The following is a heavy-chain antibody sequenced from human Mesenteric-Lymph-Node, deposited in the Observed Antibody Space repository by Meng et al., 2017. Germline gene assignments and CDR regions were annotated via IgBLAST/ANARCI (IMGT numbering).Heavy chain of an antibody. D-gene: IGHD3-10*01. Sequence: GSLRLSCTVSGGSISSSSYYWGWIRQPPGKGLEWIGSIYYSGSTYYNPSLKSRVTISVDTSKSQFSLKLSSVTAADTAVYYCARDPRDSYYGSGSYYSTADYWGQGTLVTVSS. CDR1: GGSISSSSYY. J-gene: IGHJ4*02. V-gene: IGHV4-39*07. CDR3: ARDPRDSYYGSGSYYSTADY. CDR2: IYYSGST.